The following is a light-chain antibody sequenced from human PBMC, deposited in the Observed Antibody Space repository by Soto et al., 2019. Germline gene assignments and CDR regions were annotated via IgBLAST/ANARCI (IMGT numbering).Light chain of an antibody. CDR2: KAS. J-gene: IGKJ4*01. V-gene: IGKV1-5*03. Sequence: DIQMTQSPSTLSASVGDRVTITCRASQSISTWLAWYQQKPGKAPKLLIYKASSLESGVSPRFSGSGSGTEFTLNISSLQPDDFATYYCQQYNTYPLTFGGGTTVEIK. CDR3: QQYNTYPLT. CDR1: QSISTW.